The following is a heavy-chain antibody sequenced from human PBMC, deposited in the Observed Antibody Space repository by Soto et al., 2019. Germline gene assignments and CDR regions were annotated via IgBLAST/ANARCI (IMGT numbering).Heavy chain of an antibody. J-gene: IGHJ4*02. Sequence: PGGSLRLSCAASGFTVSSNYMSWVRQAPGKGLEWVSVIYSGGSTYYADSVKGRFTISRDNSKNTLYLQMNSLRAEDTAVYYCAREKSVAPEWYFDYWGQGTLVTVSS. CDR2: IYSGGST. CDR1: GFTVSSNY. CDR3: AREKSVAPEWYFDY. D-gene: IGHD3-3*01. V-gene: IGHV3-66*01.